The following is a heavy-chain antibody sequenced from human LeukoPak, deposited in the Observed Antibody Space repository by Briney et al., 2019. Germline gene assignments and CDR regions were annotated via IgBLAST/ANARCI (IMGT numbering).Heavy chain of an antibody. V-gene: IGHV3-7*01. CDR1: GFTFSLYW. CDR3: VRQMIRFWFDP. Sequence: GGSLRLSCVASGFTFSLYWMTWVRQFPGKGLEWVADINPDGSQKYSVDSVKGRFTISGDNARNAVFLQMNSLRDDDTAVYYCVRQMIRFWFDPWGQGSRVTVSS. CDR2: INPDGSQK. D-gene: IGHD3-16*01. J-gene: IGHJ5*02.